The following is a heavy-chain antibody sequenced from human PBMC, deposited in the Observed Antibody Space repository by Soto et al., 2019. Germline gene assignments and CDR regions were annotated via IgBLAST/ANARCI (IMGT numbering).Heavy chain of an antibody. CDR1: GFTFSNAW. V-gene: IGHV3-15*01. CDR2: IKSKTDGGTT. D-gene: IGHD3-3*01. CDR3: TTGTSDYDFWSGYYTGIY. Sequence: GGSLRLSCAASGFTFSNAWMSWVRQAPGKGLEWVGRIKSKTDGGTTDYAAPVKGRFSISRDDSKNTLYLQMNSLKTEDTAVYYCTTGTSDYDFWSGYYTGIYWGQGTLVTVSS. J-gene: IGHJ4*02.